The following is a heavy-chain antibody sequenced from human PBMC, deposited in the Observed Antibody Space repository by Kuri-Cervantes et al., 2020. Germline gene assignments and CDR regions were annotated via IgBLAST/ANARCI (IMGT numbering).Heavy chain of an antibody. CDR2: ISGSGGST. D-gene: IGHD3-16*01. J-gene: IGHJ4*02. CDR1: GFSFDDYA. V-gene: IGHV3-23*01. CDR3: AKAPTWGYDC. Sequence: GESLKISCAASGFSFDDYAMHWVRQAPGKGLEWVSGISGSGGSTYYADSVKGRFTISRDNSKNTLFLQMNSLRAEDTAVYYCAKAPTWGYDCWGQGTLVTVSS.